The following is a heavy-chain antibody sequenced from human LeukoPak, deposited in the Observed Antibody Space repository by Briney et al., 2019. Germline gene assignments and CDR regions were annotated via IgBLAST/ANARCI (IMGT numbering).Heavy chain of an antibody. CDR3: ARVGSQGYCSGGSCRAFDI. Sequence: GGSLRLSCAASGFTFSDHYMDWVRQPPGKGLEWVGRTRNKANSYTTEYAASVKGRFTISRDDSKNSLYLQMNSLKTEDTAVYYCARVGSQGYCSGGSCRAFDIWGQGTMVTVSS. CDR2: TRNKANSYTT. CDR1: GFTFSDHY. D-gene: IGHD2-15*01. V-gene: IGHV3-72*01. J-gene: IGHJ3*02.